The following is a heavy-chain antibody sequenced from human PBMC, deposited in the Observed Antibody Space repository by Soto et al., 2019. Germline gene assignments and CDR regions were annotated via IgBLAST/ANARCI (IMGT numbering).Heavy chain of an antibody. V-gene: IGHV4-30-4*01. J-gene: IGHJ4*02. CDR1: GGPISSGDYY. D-gene: IGHD6-6*01. CDR3: ARDSSSLRGSLDY. CDR2: IYYSGST. Sequence: PSETLSLSCTVSGGPISSGDYYWSWIRQPPGKGLEWIGYIYYSGSTYYNPSLKSRVTISVDTSKNQFSLKLSSVTAADTAVYYCARDSSSLRGSLDYWGQGTLVTVSS.